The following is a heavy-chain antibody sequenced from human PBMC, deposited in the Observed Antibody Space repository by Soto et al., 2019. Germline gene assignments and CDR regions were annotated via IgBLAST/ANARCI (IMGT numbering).Heavy chain of an antibody. V-gene: IGHV1-24*01. CDR1: GYTLTELS. CDR2: FDPEDGET. CDR3: ARDRVRRWLQTTSRYYYYDMDV. Sequence: ASVKVSCKVSGYTLTELSMHWVRQAPGKGLEWMGGFDPEDGETIYAQKFQGRVTMTEDASTDTAYMELSSLRSEDTAVYYCARDRVRRWLQTTSRYYYYDMDVWGQGTTVTVS. D-gene: IGHD5-12*01. J-gene: IGHJ6*02.